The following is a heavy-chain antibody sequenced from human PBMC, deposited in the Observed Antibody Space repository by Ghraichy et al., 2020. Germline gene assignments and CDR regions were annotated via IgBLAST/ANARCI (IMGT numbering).Heavy chain of an antibody. CDR3: ARDREDYNYLHYFDS. CDR1: GGSIIADDYY. J-gene: IGHJ4*02. Sequence: TLSLTCIVSGGSIIADDYYWSWVRQTPGKGLEWLGYIYHSGATYYNTALRSRLAISVDTSKNQFSLKLTSVTAADTAVYFCARDREDYNYLHYFDSWGQGTLVTVSS. V-gene: IGHV4-30-4*01. D-gene: IGHD5-24*01. CDR2: IYHSGAT.